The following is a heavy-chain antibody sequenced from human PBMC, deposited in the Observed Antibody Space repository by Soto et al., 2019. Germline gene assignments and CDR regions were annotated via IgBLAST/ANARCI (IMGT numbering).Heavy chain of an antibody. Sequence: QVQLVQSGAEVKKPGASVKVSCKASGYTFTSYGISWVRQAPGQGLEWMGWINAYNGNTNYAQQLQGRLTMTTDTSPSTAYMELRRLRSDDTAVYYCARVLPPFDPWGQGTLVTVSS. J-gene: IGHJ5*02. CDR3: ARVLPPFDP. CDR1: GYTFTSYG. CDR2: INAYNGNT. V-gene: IGHV1-18*01.